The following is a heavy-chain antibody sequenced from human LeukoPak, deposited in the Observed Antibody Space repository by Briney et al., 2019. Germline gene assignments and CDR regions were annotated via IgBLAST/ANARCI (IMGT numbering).Heavy chain of an antibody. V-gene: IGHV3-23*01. Sequence: GGSLRLSCAVSGISLSNYGMSWVRQAPGKGLEWVAGISGSSGSTNYADSVKGRFTISRDNPKNTLYLQMNRLRAEDTAVYICAKRGVVIRVILVGFHKEAYYFDSWGQGALVTVSS. CDR2: ISGSSGST. D-gene: IGHD3-22*01. CDR1: GISLSNYG. J-gene: IGHJ4*02. CDR3: AKRGVVIRVILVGFHKEAYYFDS.